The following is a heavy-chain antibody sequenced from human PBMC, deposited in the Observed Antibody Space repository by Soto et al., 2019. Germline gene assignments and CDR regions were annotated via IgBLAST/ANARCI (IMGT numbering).Heavy chain of an antibody. V-gene: IGHV3-30-3*01. CDR3: TRADLMVTLSVFDP. CDR2: ISDDGSSK. Sequence: QVQLVESGGGVVQPGRSLRLSCGASGFIFSSHAMHWVRQAPGKGLEWVAFISDDGSSKYYADSVQGRFTISRDNSKNTLYLQMNSLSAEDTAVYYCTRADLMVTLSVFDPWGQGTLVTVSS. CDR1: GFIFSSHA. D-gene: IGHD2-21*02. J-gene: IGHJ5*02.